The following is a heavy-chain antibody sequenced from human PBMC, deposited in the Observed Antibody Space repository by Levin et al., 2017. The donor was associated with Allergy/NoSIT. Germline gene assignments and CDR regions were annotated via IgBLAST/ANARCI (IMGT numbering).Heavy chain of an antibody. D-gene: IGHD2-15*01. CDR2: INSDGTRT. CDR3: ARASRCDSSATDCDPYFDD. CDR1: EFIFGDYW. Sequence: PGGSLRLSCVASEFIFGDYWMYWVRQAPGKGLVWVSRINSDGTRTDYADSVKGRFTISRDNAKNTLYMQMNSLRNEDAAVYFCARASRCDSSATDCDPYFDDWGQGTLVSVSS. J-gene: IGHJ4*02. V-gene: IGHV3-74*01.